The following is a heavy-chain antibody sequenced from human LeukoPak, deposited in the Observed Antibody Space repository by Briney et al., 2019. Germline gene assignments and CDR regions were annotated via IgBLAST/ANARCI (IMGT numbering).Heavy chain of an antibody. D-gene: IGHD3-10*01. CDR2: ISDSGGSP. J-gene: IGHJ4*02. Sequence: GGSLRLSCAASGFTFNTFGLNWVRQAPGKGLEWVSIISDSGGSPYYADSVKGRFTISRDNSKNTLYLQMNSLRAEDTAIYYCASSGSYYFPFDYWGQGTLVTVSS. V-gene: IGHV3-23*01. CDR1: GFTFNTFG. CDR3: ASSGSYYFPFDY.